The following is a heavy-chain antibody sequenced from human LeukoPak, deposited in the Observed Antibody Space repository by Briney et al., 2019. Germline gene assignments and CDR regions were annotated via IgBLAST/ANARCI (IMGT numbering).Heavy chain of an antibody. D-gene: IGHD5-18*01. V-gene: IGHV3-73*01. CDR1: GFTFSGSA. J-gene: IGHJ6*03. Sequence: GGSLRLSCAASGFTFSGSAMHWVRQASGKGLEWVGRIRSKANSYATAYAASVKGRFTISRDDSKNTAYLQMNSLKTEDTAVYYCTSGGGGYSYGLYYYYYYMDVWGKGTTVTVSS. CDR2: IRSKANSYAT. CDR3: TSGGGGYSYGLYYYYYYMDV.